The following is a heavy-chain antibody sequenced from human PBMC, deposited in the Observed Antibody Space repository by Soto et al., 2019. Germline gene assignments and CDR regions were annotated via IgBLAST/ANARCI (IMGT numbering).Heavy chain of an antibody. CDR2: ISGSGGST. J-gene: IGHJ4*02. D-gene: IGHD3-3*01. CDR1: GFTFSSYA. V-gene: IGHV3-23*01. CDR3: AKDSDYDFWTPESFYFDY. Sequence: GGSLRLSCAASGFTFSSYAMSWVRQAPGKGLEWVSAISGSGGSTYYADSVKGRFTISRDNSKNTLYLQMNSLRAEDTAVYYCAKDSDYDFWTPESFYFDYWGQGTLVTVSS.